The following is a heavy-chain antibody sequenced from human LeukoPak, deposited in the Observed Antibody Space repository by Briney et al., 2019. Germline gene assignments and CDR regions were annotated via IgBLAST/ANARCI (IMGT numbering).Heavy chain of an antibody. Sequence: SVKVSCKASGGTFSSYAISWVRQAPGQGLEWMGRIIPVFGTANYAQKFQGRVTITTDESTSTAYMELSSLRSEDTAVYYCARGPMIVVVRFDYWGQGTLVTVSS. D-gene: IGHD3-22*01. CDR2: IIPVFGTA. V-gene: IGHV1-69*05. CDR3: ARGPMIVVVRFDY. J-gene: IGHJ4*02. CDR1: GGTFSSYA.